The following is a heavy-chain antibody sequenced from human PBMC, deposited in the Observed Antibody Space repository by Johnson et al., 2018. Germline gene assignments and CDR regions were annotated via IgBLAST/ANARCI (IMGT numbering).Heavy chain of an antibody. Sequence: QVQLQESGPGLVKPSETXSLTCTVSGASVSNSRYWAWIRQPPGKGLEWIGTIHFSGTTFYDPSLKSRVTISVDTSKNPFSRKLTSVTAADTAIYFCASYIAIAWFYSWGQGTLVTVSS. CDR1: GASVSNSRY. CDR3: ASYIAIAWFYS. V-gene: IGHV4-39*07. J-gene: IGHJ5*01. CDR2: IHFSGTT.